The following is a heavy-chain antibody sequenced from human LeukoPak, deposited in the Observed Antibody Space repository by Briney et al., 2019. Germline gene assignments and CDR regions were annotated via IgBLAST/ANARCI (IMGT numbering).Heavy chain of an antibody. Sequence: PSETLSLTCTVSGGSISSYYWSWIRQPPGKGLEWIGYIYYSGSTNYNPSLKSRVTISEDTSKNQFSLKLSSVTAADTAVYYCARSWFGELLWIDYWGQGTLVTVSS. J-gene: IGHJ4*02. CDR1: GGSISSYY. CDR2: IYYSGST. CDR3: ARSWFGELLWIDY. D-gene: IGHD3-10*01. V-gene: IGHV4-59*08.